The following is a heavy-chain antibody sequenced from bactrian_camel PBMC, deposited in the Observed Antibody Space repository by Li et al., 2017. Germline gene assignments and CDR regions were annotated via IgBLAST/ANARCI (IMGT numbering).Heavy chain of an antibody. D-gene: IGHD3*01. CDR3: AADRGKRDPEYCY. Sequence: QVQLVESGGGSVEAGGSLSLSCGVSGFPHWPTCVAWFRQIPGNEREGVATVDVDGATLYADSVKGRFTISRDNAKNALYLQMNSLKPEDTTTYYCAADRGKRDPEYCYWGQGTQVTVS. CDR2: VDVDGAT. CDR1: GFPHWPTC. V-gene: IGHV3S9*01. J-gene: IGHJ4*01.